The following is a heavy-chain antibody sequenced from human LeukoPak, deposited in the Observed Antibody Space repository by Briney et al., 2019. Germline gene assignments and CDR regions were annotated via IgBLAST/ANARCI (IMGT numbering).Heavy chain of an antibody. D-gene: IGHD2-21*01. V-gene: IGHV1-2*02. J-gene: IGHJ3*02. Sequence: ASVKVSCKTSGYTFAGYFVHWVRQAPGQGLEWMGWINPNSGGTNYAQKFQGRVTMTRDTSISTAYMELSRLRSDDTAVYYCARAAKIGDAFDIWGQGTMVTVSS. CDR2: INPNSGGT. CDR1: GYTFAGYF. CDR3: ARAAKIGDAFDI.